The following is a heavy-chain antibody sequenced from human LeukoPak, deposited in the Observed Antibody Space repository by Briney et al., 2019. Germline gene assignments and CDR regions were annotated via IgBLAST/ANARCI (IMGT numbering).Heavy chain of an antibody. CDR1: GFTFSSSA. D-gene: IGHD4/OR15-4a*01. J-gene: IGHJ4*02. V-gene: IGHV3-23*01. CDR2: ISNNGGYT. CDR3: AKESGALGAPLYDY. Sequence: GGSLRLSCAASGFTFSSSAMSWVRQAPGKGLEWVSAISNNGGYTYYADSVQGRFTISRDNSKSTLCLQMNSLRAEDTAVYYCAKESGALGAPLYDYWGQGILVTGSS.